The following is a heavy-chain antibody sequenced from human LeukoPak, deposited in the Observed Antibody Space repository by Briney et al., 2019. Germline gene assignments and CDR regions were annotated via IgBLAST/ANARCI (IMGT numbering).Heavy chain of an antibody. J-gene: IGHJ6*02. CDR1: GGSISPYY. CDR3: ARHSYNYYGLDV. CDR2: IHYSGTT. Sequence: NPSETLSLTCTVSGGSISPYYWSWIRQPPGKGLEWIGYIHYSGTTNYNPSLKSRVTMSVDTSNNHLSLRLTSVTAADTALYYCARHSYNYYGLDVWGQGTTITVSS. V-gene: IGHV4-59*08.